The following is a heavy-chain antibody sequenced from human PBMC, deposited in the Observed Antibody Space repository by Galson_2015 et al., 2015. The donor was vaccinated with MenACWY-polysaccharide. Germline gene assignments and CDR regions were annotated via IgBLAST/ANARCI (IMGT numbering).Heavy chain of an antibody. Sequence: SLRLSCAATRFTFSDYGMHWVRQAPGKGLEWVAFIWDGGSRKYYADSVKGRFAISRDNSDNTLYLQMNNLRVADTAVYYCARVGRDHSGSYFHGGFDPWGQGTLVTVSS. J-gene: IGHJ5*02. CDR2: IWDGGSRK. CDR1: RFTFSDYG. CDR3: ARVGRDHSGSYFHGGFDP. V-gene: IGHV3-33*01. D-gene: IGHD3-10*01.